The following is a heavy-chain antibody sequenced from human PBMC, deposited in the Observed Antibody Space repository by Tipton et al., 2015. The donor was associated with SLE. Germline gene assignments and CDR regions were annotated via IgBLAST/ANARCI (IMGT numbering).Heavy chain of an antibody. CDR3: ASDGDDSSGAFDI. CDR1: GGSISSYY. J-gene: IGHJ3*02. CDR2: SYYSGST. D-gene: IGHD3-22*01. Sequence: TLSLTCTVSGGSISSYYWSWIRQPPGKGLEWIGYSYYSGSTNYNPSLKSRVTISVDTSKNQFSLKLSSVTAADTAVYYCASDGDDSSGAFDIWGQGTMVTVSS. V-gene: IGHV4-59*01.